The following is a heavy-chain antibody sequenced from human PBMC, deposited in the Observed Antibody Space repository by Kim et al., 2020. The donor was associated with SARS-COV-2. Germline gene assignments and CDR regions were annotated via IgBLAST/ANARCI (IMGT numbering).Heavy chain of an antibody. V-gene: IGHV3-21*01. J-gene: IGHJ6*02. Sequence: VKCRFTISRDNAKSALYLQMNSLRAEDTAVYYCAREDETVIPYYYYGMDVWGQGTTVTVSS. CDR3: AREDETVIPYYYYGMDV. D-gene: IGHD4-17*01.